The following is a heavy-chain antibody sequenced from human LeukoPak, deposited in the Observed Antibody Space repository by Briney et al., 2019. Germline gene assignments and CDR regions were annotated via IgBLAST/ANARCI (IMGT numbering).Heavy chain of an antibody. CDR3: ARARGYSGYHPIDY. CDR2: INAGNGNT. J-gene: IGHJ4*02. D-gene: IGHD5-12*01. CDR1: GYTFTSYA. V-gene: IGHV1-3*01. Sequence: GASVKVSCKASGYTFTSYAMHWVRQAPGQRLEWMGWINAGNGNTKYSQKFQGRVTITRDTSTSTVYMELSSLRSEDTAVYYCARARGYSGYHPIDYWGQGTLVTVSS.